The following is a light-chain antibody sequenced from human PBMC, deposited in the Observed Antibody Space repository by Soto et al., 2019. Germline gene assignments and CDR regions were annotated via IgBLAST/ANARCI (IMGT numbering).Light chain of an antibody. CDR3: QQRSNWPIT. V-gene: IGKV3D-20*02. CDR1: QSVDRNY. CDR2: VAS. Sequence: EIVLTQSPGALSLSPGERATLSCRASQSVDRNYLAWYQQKPGQAPRLLIYVASNRATGIPDRFSGSGSGTDFTLTISSLEPEDFAVYYCQQRSNWPITFGQGTRLEIK. J-gene: IGKJ5*01.